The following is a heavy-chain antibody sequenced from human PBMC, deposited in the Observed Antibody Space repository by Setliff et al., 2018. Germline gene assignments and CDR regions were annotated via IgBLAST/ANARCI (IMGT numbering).Heavy chain of an antibody. V-gene: IGHV5-51*01. Sequence: GESLKISCKGSGYSFPSYWIGWVRQMPGKGLEWMGIIYPGDSETRYSPSFQGQVTISADKSISTAYLQWTSLKASDTAMYHCARGPSGYYSYFDYWGQGTLVTVSS. J-gene: IGHJ4*02. CDR2: IYPGDSET. D-gene: IGHD3-22*01. CDR3: ARGPSGYYSYFDY. CDR1: GYSFPSYW.